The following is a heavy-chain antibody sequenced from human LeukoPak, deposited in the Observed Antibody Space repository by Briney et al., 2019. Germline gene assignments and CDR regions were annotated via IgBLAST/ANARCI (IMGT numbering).Heavy chain of an antibody. V-gene: IGHV4-30-2*01. D-gene: IGHD4-11*01. J-gene: IGHJ3*02. CDR1: GGSINSGGYY. Sequence: SETLSLTCTVSGGSINSGGYYWSWLRQPPGKGLEWMGHLYHSGSTDYNPSLKSRVTISVDRSKNQFSLKLSSVTAADTAVYYCARASTTHDAFDIWGQGTMVTVSS. CDR3: ARASTTHDAFDI. CDR2: LYHSGST.